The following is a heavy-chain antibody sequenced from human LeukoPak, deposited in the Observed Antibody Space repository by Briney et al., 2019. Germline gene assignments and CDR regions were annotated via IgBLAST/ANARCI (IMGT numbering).Heavy chain of an antibody. CDR2: IYTSGST. V-gene: IGHV4-61*02. CDR1: GGSISSGSYY. D-gene: IGHD3-16*01. J-gene: IGHJ4*02. CDR3: ARALYDYVWGSQVYFDY. Sequence: SETLSLTCTVSGGSISSGSYYWSWIRQPAGKGLEWIGRIYTSGSTNYNPSLKSRVTISVDTSKNQLSLKLSSVTAADTAVYYCARALYDYVWGSQVYFDYWGQGTLVTVSS.